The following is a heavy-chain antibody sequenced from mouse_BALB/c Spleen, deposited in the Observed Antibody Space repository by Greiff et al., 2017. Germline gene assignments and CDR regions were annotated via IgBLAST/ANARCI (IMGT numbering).Heavy chain of an antibody. CDR3: KEGGPQAWFAY. V-gene: IGHV14-4*02. Sequence: VQLQQSGAELVRSGASVKLSCTASGFNIKDYYMHWVKQRPEQGLEWIGWIDPENGDTEYAPKFQGKATMTADTSSNTAYLQLSSLTSEDTAVYYCKEGGPQAWFAYWGQGTLVTVSA. CDR2: IDPENGDT. CDR1: GFNIKDYY. D-gene: IGHD3-3*01. J-gene: IGHJ3*01.